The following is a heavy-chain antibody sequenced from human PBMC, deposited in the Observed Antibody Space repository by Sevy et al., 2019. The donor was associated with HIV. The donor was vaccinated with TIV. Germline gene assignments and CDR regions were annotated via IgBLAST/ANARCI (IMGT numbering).Heavy chain of an antibody. V-gene: IGHV3-23*01. CDR3: AKDPYSSGEYFQK. CDR1: GFNFNNYA. CDR2: ISGSGGRT. D-gene: IGHD3-22*01. J-gene: IGHJ1*01. Sequence: GSLRLSCKASGFNFNNYAMSWVRQAPGKGLEWVSTISGSGGRTYPAESVRGRLTISRDNSKRTVYLQMNSLRGDDTAIYYCAKDPYSSGEYFQKWGQGARVTVSS.